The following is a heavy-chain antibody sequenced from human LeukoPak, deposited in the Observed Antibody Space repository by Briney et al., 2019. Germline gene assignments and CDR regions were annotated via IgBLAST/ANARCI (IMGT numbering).Heavy chain of an antibody. V-gene: IGHV4-4*02. D-gene: IGHD6-19*01. Sequence: SETLSLTCAVSGGSISSSNWWSWVRQPPGKGLEWIGEIYHSGSTNYNPSLKSRVTISVDKSKNQFSLKLSSVTAADTAVYYCARASSGALMWNYFDYWGQGTLVTVSS. CDR3: ARASSGALMWNYFDY. CDR1: GGSISSSNW. J-gene: IGHJ4*02. CDR2: IYHSGST.